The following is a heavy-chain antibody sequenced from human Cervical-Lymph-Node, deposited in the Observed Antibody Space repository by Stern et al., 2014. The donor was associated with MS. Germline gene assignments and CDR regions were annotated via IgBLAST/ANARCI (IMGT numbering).Heavy chain of an antibody. Sequence: VQLVESGAEVKKPGSSVKVSGKASGGTFINHAISWGRQAPGQGLEWMEGFIPIFGTTDYAQKFQGRVTISADDSASTAYMELSSLRSQDTAVYYCARDNDDHGMDVWGQGTTVIVSS. CDR3: ARDNDDHGMDV. CDR2: FIPIFGTT. D-gene: IGHD2-8*01. CDR1: GGTFINHA. J-gene: IGHJ6*02. V-gene: IGHV1-69*01.